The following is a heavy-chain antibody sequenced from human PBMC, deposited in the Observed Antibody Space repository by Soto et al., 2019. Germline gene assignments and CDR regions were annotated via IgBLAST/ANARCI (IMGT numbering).Heavy chain of an antibody. CDR3: ARRYSYGPYYFDY. D-gene: IGHD5-18*01. CDR1: GYIFTSYW. Sequence: GESLKISCKGSGYIFTSYWISCVLQMPGKGLEWMGGIDPSDSYTNYSPSFQGHVTISADKSISTAYLQWSSLKASDTAMYYCARRYSYGPYYFDYWGQGTLVTVSS. J-gene: IGHJ4*02. V-gene: IGHV5-10-1*01. CDR2: IDPSDSYT.